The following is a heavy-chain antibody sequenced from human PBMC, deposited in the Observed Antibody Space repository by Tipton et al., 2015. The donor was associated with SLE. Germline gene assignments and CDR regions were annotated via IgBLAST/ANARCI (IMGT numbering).Heavy chain of an antibody. CDR2: ISYDGSNK. J-gene: IGHJ6*02. V-gene: IGHV3-30*03. Sequence: RSLRLSCAASGFTFSSYGMHWVRQAPGKGLEWVAVISYDGSNKYYADSVKGRFTISRDNSKNTLYLQMNSLRAEDTAVYYCARMDVSYSYYYYAMDVWGQGTTVTVSS. D-gene: IGHD2-2*03. CDR3: ARMDVSYSYYYYAMDV. CDR1: GFTFSSYG.